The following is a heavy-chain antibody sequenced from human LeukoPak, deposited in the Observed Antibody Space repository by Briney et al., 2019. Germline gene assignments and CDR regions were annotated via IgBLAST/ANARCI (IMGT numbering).Heavy chain of an antibody. Sequence: GGSLRLSCAASGFIFKSYWMSWVRQAPGKGLEWVANIKQGGSEKYYVDSVKGRFTISRDNAKTSVYLQMNSLRVEDTAVYYCARDRVGATTSYYYYYMDLWGKGTTVTVSS. J-gene: IGHJ6*03. CDR1: GFIFKSYW. V-gene: IGHV3-7*01. CDR3: ARDRVGATTSYYYYYMDL. D-gene: IGHD1-26*01. CDR2: IKQGGSEK.